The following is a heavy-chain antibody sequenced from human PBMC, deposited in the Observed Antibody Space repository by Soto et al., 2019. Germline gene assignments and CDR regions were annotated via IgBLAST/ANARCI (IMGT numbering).Heavy chain of an antibody. D-gene: IGHD2-15*01. V-gene: IGHV1-18*04. CDR2: ISGKNGNT. CDR3: ARVSAYFVVVPDYGIDV. CDR1: GYTFISHG. Sequence: QVQLVQSGVAVKKPGASVKVSCKASGYTFISHGISWVRQAPGQGLEWMGWISGKNGNTNYAQKLQSRVTLTTDTSTSTAYMDLRSMRSDDTAVYYCARVSAYFVVVPDYGIDVWGQGNTVTVSS. J-gene: IGHJ6*02.